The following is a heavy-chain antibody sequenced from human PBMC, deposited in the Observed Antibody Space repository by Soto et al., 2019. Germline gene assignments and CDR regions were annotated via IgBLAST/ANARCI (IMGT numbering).Heavy chain of an antibody. Sequence: ASVKVSCKASGGTFSSYAISWVRQAPGQGLEWMGGIIPIFGTANYAQKFQGRVTITADESTSTAYMELSSLRSEDTAVYYCARTITMVRGVIMHWFDPWGQGTLVTVSS. CDR1: GGTFSSYA. J-gene: IGHJ5*02. CDR3: ARTITMVRGVIMHWFDP. V-gene: IGHV1-69*13. CDR2: IIPIFGTA. D-gene: IGHD3-10*01.